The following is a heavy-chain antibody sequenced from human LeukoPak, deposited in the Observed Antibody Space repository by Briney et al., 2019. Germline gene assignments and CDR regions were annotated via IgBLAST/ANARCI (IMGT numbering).Heavy chain of an antibody. V-gene: IGHV5-51*01. CDR3: ARQTAMGRSGDY. CDR1: GSRFTSYW. J-gene: IGHJ4*02. Sequence: GESLQISSKASGSRFTSYWIGWVRPMPGKGLGWMGIIDPSDSEARYTPSFQGQVTISVDKSLTTAYLQWNSLKASDTAVYFCARQTAMGRSGDYWGQGTLVTVSS. D-gene: IGHD5-18*01. CDR2: IDPSDSEA.